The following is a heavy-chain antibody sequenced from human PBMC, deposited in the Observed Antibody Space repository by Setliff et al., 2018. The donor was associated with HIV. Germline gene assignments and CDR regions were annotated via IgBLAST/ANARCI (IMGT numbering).Heavy chain of an antibody. J-gene: IGHJ4*02. Sequence: ASVKVSCKASGYTFTSYDINWVRQATGQGLEWMGWMNPNSVNTGYAQKFQGRVTITRNTSISTAYVELSSLRSEDTAVYYCAKDGIGDTSGFFDSWGQGTLVTVSS. V-gene: IGHV1-8*01. D-gene: IGHD3-22*01. CDR2: MNPNSVNT. CDR1: GYTFTSYD. CDR3: AKDGIGDTSGFFDS.